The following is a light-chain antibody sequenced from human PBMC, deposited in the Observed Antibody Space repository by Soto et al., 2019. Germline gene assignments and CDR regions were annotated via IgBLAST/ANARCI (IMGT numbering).Light chain of an antibody. Sequence: QSVLTQPPSVSGAPGQRVTISCTGSSSNIGAGYDVHWYQQLPGTAPKLLIYGNSNRPSGVPDRSSGSKSGTSASLAITGLQAEYEADYYCQSYDSSLSGHVVFGGGTKLTVL. CDR3: QSYDSSLSGHVV. V-gene: IGLV1-40*01. J-gene: IGLJ2*01. CDR2: GNS. CDR1: SSNIGAGYD.